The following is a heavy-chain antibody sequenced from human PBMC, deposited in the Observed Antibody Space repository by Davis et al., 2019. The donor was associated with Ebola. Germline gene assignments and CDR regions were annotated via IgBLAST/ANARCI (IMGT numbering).Heavy chain of an antibody. CDR2: ISYDGSNK. D-gene: IGHD6-6*01. Sequence: GESLKISCAASGFTFSSYAMHWVRQAPGKGLEWVAVISYDGSNKYYADSVKGRFTISRDNSKNTLYLQMNSLRAEDTAVYYCARSLPRIAARPFYYYGMDVWGQGTTVTVSS. CDR1: GFTFSSYA. CDR3: ARSLPRIAARPFYYYGMDV. J-gene: IGHJ6*02. V-gene: IGHV3-30*04.